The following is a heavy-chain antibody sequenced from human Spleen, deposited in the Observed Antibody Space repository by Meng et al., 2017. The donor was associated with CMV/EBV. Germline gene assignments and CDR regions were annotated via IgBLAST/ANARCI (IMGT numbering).Heavy chain of an antibody. D-gene: IGHD5-12*01. Sequence: GESLKISCQGSGYIFTSQWIAGVRQMPGKGLQWMGIIYPDDSDTRYSPSFQGQVTISADKSISTAYLQWRSLKASDTALYYCAFGYNYGEQWGQGTLVTVSS. CDR3: AFGYNYGEQ. J-gene: IGHJ4*02. V-gene: IGHV5-51*01. CDR1: GYIFTSQW. CDR2: IYPDDSDT.